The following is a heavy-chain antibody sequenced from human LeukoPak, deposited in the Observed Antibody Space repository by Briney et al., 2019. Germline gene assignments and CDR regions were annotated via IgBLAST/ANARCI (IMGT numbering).Heavy chain of an antibody. CDR1: GFTFSSSA. Sequence: GGSLRLSCAASGFTFSSSAMSWLRQAPGKGLEWVGFIRSNAYGGTTEYAASVKGRFTISRDDSKSIAYLQMNSLKTEDTGVYYCSSYSSSLDAFDIWGQGTMVTVSS. CDR2: IRSNAYGGTT. CDR3: SSYSSSLDAFDI. V-gene: IGHV3-49*03. J-gene: IGHJ3*02. D-gene: IGHD6-13*01.